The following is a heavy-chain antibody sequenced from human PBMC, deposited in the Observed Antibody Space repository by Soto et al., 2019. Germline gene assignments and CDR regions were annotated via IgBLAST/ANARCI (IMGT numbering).Heavy chain of an antibody. J-gene: IGHJ5*02. Sequence: QVQLVQSGAEVKKPGASVKVSCKASGYTFTRYAMHWVRQAPGQRLEWMGWIDAGNGNMKYSQKFQGRLTITRDTSASTASMELSSLRSEDTAVYYCAREDRYTYGFGGWIDPWGQGTLVIVSS. CDR1: GYTFTRYA. V-gene: IGHV1-3*01. D-gene: IGHD5-18*01. CDR3: AREDRYTYGFGGWIDP. CDR2: IDAGNGNM.